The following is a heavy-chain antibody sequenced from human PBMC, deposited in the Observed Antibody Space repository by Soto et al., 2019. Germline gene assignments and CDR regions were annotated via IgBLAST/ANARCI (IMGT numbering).Heavy chain of an antibody. CDR3: AHRPIVGAAI. D-gene: IGHD1-26*01. CDR1: GGSISPYY. Sequence: PSETLSLTCTVSGGSISPYYGGWIRQPPGKGLEWIGHIYYNGNTNYNPSLKSRVTISLDTSKNQFSLKLSSVTAADTAVYYCAHRPIVGAAIWGQGTLVTVS. J-gene: IGHJ4*02. CDR2: IYYNGNT. V-gene: IGHV4-59*01.